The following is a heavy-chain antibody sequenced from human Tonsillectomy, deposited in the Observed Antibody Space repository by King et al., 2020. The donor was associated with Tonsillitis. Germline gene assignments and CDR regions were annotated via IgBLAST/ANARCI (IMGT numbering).Heavy chain of an antibody. CDR1: GFTFSNYA. D-gene: IGHD3-22*01. CDR3: ARDRRGRLHYSDFSGSGWFDP. Sequence: HVQLVESGGGVVQPGRTLRLSCAASGFTFSNYAMHWVRQAPGKGLEWVAVIWYEGNIEYYADSVKGRFTISRDNSKSTLYLQMNSLRGEDTAVYYCARDRRGRLHYSDFSGSGWFDPWGLGTQVTVSS. V-gene: IGHV3-33*08. J-gene: IGHJ5*02. CDR2: IWYEGNIE.